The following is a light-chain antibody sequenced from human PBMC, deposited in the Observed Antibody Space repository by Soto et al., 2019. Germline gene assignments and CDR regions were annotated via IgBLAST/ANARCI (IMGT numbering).Light chain of an antibody. CDR2: AAS. CDR1: QGISNY. J-gene: IGKJ4*01. Sequence: DIQMTQSPSSLSASVGGRVTITCRASQGISNYLAWYQQIPGKVPKLLISAASTLHSGVPYRFCGSGSGTDSTLKICSLQPVDVATYYCQNYTRVTAVGGGTKVEI. CDR3: QNYTRVTA. V-gene: IGKV1-27*01.